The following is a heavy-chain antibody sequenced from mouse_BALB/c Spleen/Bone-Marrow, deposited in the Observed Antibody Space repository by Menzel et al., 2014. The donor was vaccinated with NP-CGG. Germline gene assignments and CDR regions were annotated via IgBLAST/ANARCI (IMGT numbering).Heavy chain of an antibody. CDR3: AAYYYGSGYGFAY. J-gene: IGHJ3*01. V-gene: IGHV14-3*02. Sequence: EVQLVESGAELVKPGASVKLSCTASGFNIKDTYMHWVKQRPEQGLEWIGRIDPANGNTKYDPKFQGKATITADTSSNTAYLQLSSLTSEDTAVYYCAAYYYGSGYGFAYWGQGTLVTVSA. CDR1: GFNIKDTY. D-gene: IGHD1-1*01. CDR2: IDPANGNT.